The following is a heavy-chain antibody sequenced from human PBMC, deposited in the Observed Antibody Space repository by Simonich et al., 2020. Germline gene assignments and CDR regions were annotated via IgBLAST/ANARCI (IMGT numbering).Heavy chain of an antibody. D-gene: IGHD7-27*01. CDR3: ARGLTGDY. CDR2: IYHSGST. V-gene: IGHV4-38-2*01. J-gene: IGHJ4*02. Sequence: QVQLQESGPGLVKPSETLSLTCAVSGYSISSGYYWGWIRQPPGKGLEWIGSIYHSGSTSYNPSLKSRVTISVDTSKNQFSLKLSSVTAADTAVYYCARGLTGDYWGQGTLVTVSS. CDR1: GYSISSGYY.